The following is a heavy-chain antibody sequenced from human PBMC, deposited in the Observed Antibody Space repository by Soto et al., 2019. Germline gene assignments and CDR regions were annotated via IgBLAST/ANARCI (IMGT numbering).Heavy chain of an antibody. CDR2: IIPMYGTT. J-gene: IGHJ4*02. D-gene: IGHD1-1*01. CDR3: ARIGTLDWIDDY. CDR1: GGTFRSYV. V-gene: IGHV1-69*12. Sequence: QVQLVQSGAEVKKPGSSVKVSCKASGGTFRSYVTSWVRQAPGQGLEWLGGIIPMYGTTYYAQTFQGRVTINADESTSTAFMELSSLRSEDTAVYYCARIGTLDWIDDYWGQGTLVTVSS.